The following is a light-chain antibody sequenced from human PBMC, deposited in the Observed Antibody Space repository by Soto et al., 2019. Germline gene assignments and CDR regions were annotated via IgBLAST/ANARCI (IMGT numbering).Light chain of an antibody. J-gene: IGKJ4*01. V-gene: IGKV3-20*01. CDR3: HQYAMSPQT. Sequence: EIVLTQSPGTLSLSPGERVTLSCRASQMVPASYLAWYQQKPGQAPRLLIYGATNRATGIPDRFSGRGTGTDLTLTISRLEAEDFAVYYCHQYAMSPQTFGGGAKVEI. CDR2: GAT. CDR1: QMVPASY.